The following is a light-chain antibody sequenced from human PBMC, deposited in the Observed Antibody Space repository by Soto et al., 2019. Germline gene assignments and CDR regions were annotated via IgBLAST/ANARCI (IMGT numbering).Light chain of an antibody. V-gene: IGKV3-15*01. CDR1: QSVSSN. CDR3: QHYNNWPPIT. Sequence: EIVMTQSPATLSVSPGERATLSCRASQSVSSNLAWYQQKPGQPPSLLIYGASTRATGIPGRFSGSGSGTEFTLTISSLQSEDFAVYYCQHYNNWPPITFGQGTRLEIK. J-gene: IGKJ5*01. CDR2: GAS.